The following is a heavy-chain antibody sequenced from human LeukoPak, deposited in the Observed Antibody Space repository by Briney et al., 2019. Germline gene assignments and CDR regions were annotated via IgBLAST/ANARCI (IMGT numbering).Heavy chain of an antibody. V-gene: IGHV1-2*02. Sequence: ASVKVSCKASGYTFTSYYMHWVRQAPGQGLQWMGWINPNSGDTHFPQKSQGRVTMTTDTSITTAYMELSRLRSDDTAVYYCARGGNYGSGTYTAFDYWGQGALVTVSS. CDR2: INPNSGDT. J-gene: IGHJ4*02. CDR1: GYTFTSYY. CDR3: ARGGNYGSGTYTAFDY. D-gene: IGHD3-10*01.